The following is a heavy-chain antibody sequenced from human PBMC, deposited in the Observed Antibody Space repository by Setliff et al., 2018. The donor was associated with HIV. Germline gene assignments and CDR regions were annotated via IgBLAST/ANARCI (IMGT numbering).Heavy chain of an antibody. D-gene: IGHD2-2*01. CDR2: IYPGGFET. CDR1: GYTFMNYW. CDR3: ARRHRIGSTNGLFDT. V-gene: IGHV5-51*01. J-gene: IGHJ5*02. Sequence: AGESLKISCKASGYTFMNYWIGWVRQVPGKGLEWVGIIYPGGFETRYGPSFRGQVTISVQKSLNTAYLQWTVLKASDTAMYYCARRHRIGSTNGLFDTWGQGTLVTVSS.